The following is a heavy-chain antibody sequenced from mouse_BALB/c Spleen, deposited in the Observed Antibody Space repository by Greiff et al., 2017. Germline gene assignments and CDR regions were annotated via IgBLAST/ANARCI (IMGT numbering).Heavy chain of an antibody. CDR3: ARGTTVVEDY. D-gene: IGHD1-1*01. J-gene: IGHJ2*01. Sequence: QVQLQQSGAELVRPGSSVKISCKASGYAFSSYWMNWVKQRPGQGLEWIGQIYPGDGDTNYNGKFKGKATLTADKSSSTAYMQLSSLTSEDSAVYFCARGTTVVEDYWGQGTTLTVSS. CDR2: IYPGDGDT. CDR1: GYAFSSYW. V-gene: IGHV1-80*01.